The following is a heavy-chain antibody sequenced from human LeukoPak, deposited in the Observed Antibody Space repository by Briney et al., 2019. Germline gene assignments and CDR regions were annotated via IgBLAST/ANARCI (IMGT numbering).Heavy chain of an antibody. V-gene: IGHV4-59*08. D-gene: IGHD3-10*01. CDR2: IYYSGST. Sequence: SETLSLTCTVSGGSISSYYWSWIRQPPGKGLEWTGYIYYSGSTNYNPSLKSRVTISVDTSKNQFSPKLSSVTAADTAVYYCARHRTMVRGVIAYYYGMDVWGQGTTVTVSS. CDR3: ARHRTMVRGVIAYYYGMDV. J-gene: IGHJ6*02. CDR1: GGSISSYY.